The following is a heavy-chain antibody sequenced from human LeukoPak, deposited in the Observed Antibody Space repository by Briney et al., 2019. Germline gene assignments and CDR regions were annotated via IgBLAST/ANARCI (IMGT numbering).Heavy chain of an antibody. CDR1: GDSLSNYY. D-gene: IGHD6-13*01. J-gene: IGHJ4*02. CDR2: IYTSGST. V-gene: IGHV4-4*07. CDR3: AREAAAGTFYFDY. Sequence: SETLSLTCIVSGDSLSNYYWSWIRQPAGKGLEWIGRIYTSGSTNYNPSRKSRVTMSVDTSKNQFSLKLTSVTAADTAVYYCAREAAAGTFYFDYWGQGTLVTVSS.